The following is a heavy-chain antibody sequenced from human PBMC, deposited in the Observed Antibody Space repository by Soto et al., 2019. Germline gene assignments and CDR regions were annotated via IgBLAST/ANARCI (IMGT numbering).Heavy chain of an antibody. V-gene: IGHV1-2*02. CDR3: ASRRGSGSYYDAFDI. Sequence: ASVKVSCKASGYTFTGYYMHWVRQAPGQGLEWMGWINPNSGGTNYAQKFQGRVTMTRDTSISTAYMELSRLRSDDTAVYYCASRRGSGSYYDAFDIWGQGTMVTVS. CDR2: INPNSGGT. D-gene: IGHD1-26*01. J-gene: IGHJ3*02. CDR1: GYTFTGYY.